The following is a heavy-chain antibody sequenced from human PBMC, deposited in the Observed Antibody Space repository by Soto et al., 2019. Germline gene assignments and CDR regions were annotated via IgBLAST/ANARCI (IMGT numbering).Heavy chain of an antibody. D-gene: IGHD2-2*01. CDR2: ISSSSSTI. Sequence: NVGRLAPGKGLEWVSYISSSSSTIYYADSVKGRFTISRDNAKNSLYLQMNSLRAEDTAVYYCAREYCSSTSCLNWFDPWGQGTLVTVSS. V-gene: IGHV3-48*01. J-gene: IGHJ5*02. CDR3: AREYCSSTSCLNWFDP.